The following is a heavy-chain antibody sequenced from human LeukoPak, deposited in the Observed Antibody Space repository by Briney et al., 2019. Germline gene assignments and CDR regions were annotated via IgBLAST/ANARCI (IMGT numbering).Heavy chain of an antibody. CDR3: ARVDTAMVTGVISYYYHMDV. CDR2: IIPIFGTA. D-gene: IGHD5-18*01. J-gene: IGHJ6*03. Sequence: SVKVSCKASGGTFSSYAISWVRQAPGQGLEWMGGIIPIFGTANYAQKFQGRVTITTDESTSTAYMELSSLRSEDTAVYYCARVDTAMVTGVISYYYHMDVWGKGTTVTVSS. CDR1: GGTFSSYA. V-gene: IGHV1-69*05.